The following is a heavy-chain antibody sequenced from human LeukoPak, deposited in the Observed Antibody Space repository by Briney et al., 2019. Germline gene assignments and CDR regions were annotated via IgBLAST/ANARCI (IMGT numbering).Heavy chain of an antibody. CDR1: GLTFSDYY. D-gene: IGHD1-26*01. CDR2: ISSSGSSI. CDR3: AKDLSAGSGSYSERAFDI. J-gene: IGHJ3*02. Sequence: GGSLRLSCAASGLTFSDYYMSWIHQAPGKGLEWVSYISSSGSSIFYADSVKGRFTISRDNAKNSLYLQMNSLRAEDTALYYCAKDLSAGSGSYSERAFDIWGQGTMVTVSS. V-gene: IGHV3-11*01.